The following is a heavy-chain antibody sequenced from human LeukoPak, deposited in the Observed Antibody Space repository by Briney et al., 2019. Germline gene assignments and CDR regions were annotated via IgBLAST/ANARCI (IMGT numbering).Heavy chain of an antibody. CDR3: ATLALGEGQLRYYYYYYMDV. Sequence: ASVKVSCKASGYTFTGYYMHWVRQAPGQGLEWMGWINPNSGGTNYAQKFQGRVTMTRDTSISTAYMELSRLRSDDTAVYYCATLALGEGQLRYYYYYYMDVWGKGTTVTVSS. CDR1: GYTFTGYY. J-gene: IGHJ6*03. V-gene: IGHV1-2*02. CDR2: INPNSGGT. D-gene: IGHD3-16*01.